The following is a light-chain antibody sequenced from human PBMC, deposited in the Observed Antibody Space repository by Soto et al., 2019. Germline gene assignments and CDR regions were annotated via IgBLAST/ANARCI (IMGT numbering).Light chain of an antibody. V-gene: IGKV3-15*01. CDR2: GAS. CDR1: QSVSSN. J-gene: IGKJ1*01. CDR3: QQYNNWPWT. Sequence: EIVITQSPATLSLSPGERATLSCRASQSVSSNLAWYQQKPGQAPRLLIYGASTRATGIPARFSGSASGKEFTLTISSLHSEDFAIYYCQQYNNWPWTFGQGTKVEIK.